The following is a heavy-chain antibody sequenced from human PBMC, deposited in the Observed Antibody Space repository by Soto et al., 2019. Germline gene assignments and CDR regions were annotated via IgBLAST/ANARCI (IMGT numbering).Heavy chain of an antibody. D-gene: IGHD3-3*01. Sequence: QVQLVQSGAEVKKPGASVKVSCKASGYTFTSYGISWVRQAPGQGLEWMGWISAYNGNTNYAQKRQGRVTMTTDTSRSTAYMELRSLRSDDTAGYYCARDSWEFGVGNYGMDVGGQGTTVTVSS. J-gene: IGHJ6*02. CDR1: GYTFTSYG. V-gene: IGHV1-18*01. CDR3: ARDSWEFGVGNYGMDV. CDR2: ISAYNGNT.